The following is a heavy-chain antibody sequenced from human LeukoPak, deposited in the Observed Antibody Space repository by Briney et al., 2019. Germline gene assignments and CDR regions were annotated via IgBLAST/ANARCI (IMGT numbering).Heavy chain of an antibody. CDR3: ARGSDYGDLRVFDY. CDR1: GFTFSSYW. CDR2: INSDGSST. V-gene: IGHV3-74*01. Sequence: GGSLRLSCAASGFTFSSYWMHWVRQAPGKGLVWVSRINSDGSSTSYADSVKGRFTISRDNAKNTLYLQMISLRAEDTAVYYCARGSDYGDLRVFDYWGQGTLVTVSS. J-gene: IGHJ4*02. D-gene: IGHD4-17*01.